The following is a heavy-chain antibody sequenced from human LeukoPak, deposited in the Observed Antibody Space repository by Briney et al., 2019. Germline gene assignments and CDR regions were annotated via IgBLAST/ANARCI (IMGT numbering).Heavy chain of an antibody. CDR2: NQSKTDSGTT. Sequence: GGSLRLSRAVCGFTYRNAWLPWARQAPGRALEWGGRNQSKTDSGTTAYAAPVKGRFTISRDDSKNTLYLQMNSLKTEDTAVYYCTFRGGWGQGTLVTVSS. D-gene: IGHD3-10*01. V-gene: IGHV3-15*01. CDR3: TFRGG. CDR1: GFTYRNAW. J-gene: IGHJ4*02.